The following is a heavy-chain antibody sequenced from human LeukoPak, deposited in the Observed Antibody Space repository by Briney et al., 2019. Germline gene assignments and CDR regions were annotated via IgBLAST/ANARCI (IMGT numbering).Heavy chain of an antibody. Sequence: SQTLSLTCTVSGGSISSGGYYWSWIRQHPGKGLEWIGYIYYSGSTYHNPSLKSRVTISVDTSKNQFSLKLSSVTAAGTAVYYCARGGDYYDSSGYFYWGQGTLVTVSS. CDR1: GGSISSGGYY. CDR3: ARGGDYYDSSGYFY. D-gene: IGHD3-22*01. V-gene: IGHV4-31*03. CDR2: IYYSGST. J-gene: IGHJ4*02.